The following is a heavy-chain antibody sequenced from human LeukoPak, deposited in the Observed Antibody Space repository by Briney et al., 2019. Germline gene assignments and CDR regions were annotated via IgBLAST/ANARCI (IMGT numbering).Heavy chain of an antibody. J-gene: IGHJ4*02. CDR2: IYYSGST. CDR1: GGSINSNSYY. CDR3: ARVYSNYGSDY. Sequence: SETLSLTCTVSGGSINSNSYYWGWIRQPPGKGLEWIGSIYYSGSTYYNPSLKSRVTISVDTSKNQFSLKLSSVTAADTAVYYCARVYSNYGSDYWGQGTLVTVSS. D-gene: IGHD4-11*01. V-gene: IGHV4-39*07.